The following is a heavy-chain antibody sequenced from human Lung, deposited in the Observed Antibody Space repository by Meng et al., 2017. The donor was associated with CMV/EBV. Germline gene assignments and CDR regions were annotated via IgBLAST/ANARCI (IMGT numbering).Heavy chain of an antibody. V-gene: IGHV1-2*02. CDR3: GRGVGFQLPDY. J-gene: IGHJ4*02. D-gene: IGHD2-2*01. CDR1: GYTFIGYY. Sequence: ASVXVSCKASGYTFIGYYMHWVRQAPGQGLEWVGWINPNSGSTNLAQKFQGRVTMARDTSTRTVYMELRSLGFDDTAVYYCGRGVGFQLPDYWGQGTLVTGSS. CDR2: INPNSGST.